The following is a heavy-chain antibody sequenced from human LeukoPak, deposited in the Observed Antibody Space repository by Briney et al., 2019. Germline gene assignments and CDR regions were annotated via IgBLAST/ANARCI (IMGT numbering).Heavy chain of an antibody. CDR1: GYTFTSYA. D-gene: IGHD3-22*01. Sequence: ASVKVSCKASGYTFTSYAMHWERQAPGQRLEWMGWINAGNGNTKYSQKFQGRVTITRDTSASTAYMELSSLRSEDTAVYYCARAPWLNYYDSSGYPDYWGQGTLVTVSS. J-gene: IGHJ4*02. CDR3: ARAPWLNYYDSSGYPDY. V-gene: IGHV1-3*01. CDR2: INAGNGNT.